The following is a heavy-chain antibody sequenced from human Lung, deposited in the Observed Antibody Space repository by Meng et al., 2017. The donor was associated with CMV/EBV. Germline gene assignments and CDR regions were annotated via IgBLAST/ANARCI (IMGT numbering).Heavy chain of an antibody. CDR2: INPNSGGT. V-gene: IGHV1-2*02. J-gene: IGHJ6*02. CDR3: ARAQDTTSADYYNYGIDV. D-gene: IGHD1-14*01. CDR1: GYFFTGHF. Sequence: ASVKVSXQASGYFFTGHFVHWVRQAPGQGLEWMGWINPNSGGTKYTQKFQGRVTMTRDTSISTVYMELSGLRSDDTAMYYCARAQDTTSADYYNYGIDVWGQGTTVTVS.